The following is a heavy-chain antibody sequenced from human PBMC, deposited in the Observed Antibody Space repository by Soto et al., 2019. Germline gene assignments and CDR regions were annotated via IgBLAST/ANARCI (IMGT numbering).Heavy chain of an antibody. V-gene: IGHV3-23*01. D-gene: IGHD6-19*01. CDR1: GFTFSSYA. CDR2: ISGSGGST. J-gene: IGHJ5*02. CDR3: AGSSDWYAWFDP. Sequence: EVQLLESGGGLVQPGGSLRLSCAASGFTFSSYAMLWVRQAPGKGLEWVSAISGSGGSTYYADSVKGRFTISRDNSKSTLYLRMNSLRAEDTAVYYCAGSSDWYAWFDPWGQGTLVTVSS.